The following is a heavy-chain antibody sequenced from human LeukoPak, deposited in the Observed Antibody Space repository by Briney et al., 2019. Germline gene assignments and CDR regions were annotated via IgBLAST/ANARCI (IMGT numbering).Heavy chain of an antibody. V-gene: IGHV3-48*04. Sequence: GGSLRLSCAASGFTFSSFSMNWVRQAPGKGLAWVSYISSSSSTIYYADSVKGRFTISRDNAKNSLYLQMNSLRAEDTAVYYCARDSYGSGSYYRIDYWGQGTLVTVSS. CDR1: GFTFSSFS. J-gene: IGHJ4*02. D-gene: IGHD3-10*01. CDR3: ARDSYGSGSYYRIDY. CDR2: ISSSSSTI.